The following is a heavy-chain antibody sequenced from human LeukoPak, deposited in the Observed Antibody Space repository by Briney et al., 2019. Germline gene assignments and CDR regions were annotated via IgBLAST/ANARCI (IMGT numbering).Heavy chain of an antibody. D-gene: IGHD3-10*01. CDR3: ARVNMVRGVLLGGYDY. Sequence: PGGSLRLSCAASGFTFSIYWMHWVRQAPGKGLVWVSRIKSDGSSTSHADSVKGRFTISRDNAKNTLYLQMNSLRVGDTAVYYCARVNMVRGVLLGGYDYWGQGTLVTVSS. V-gene: IGHV3-74*01. CDR1: GFTFSIYW. CDR2: IKSDGSST. J-gene: IGHJ4*02.